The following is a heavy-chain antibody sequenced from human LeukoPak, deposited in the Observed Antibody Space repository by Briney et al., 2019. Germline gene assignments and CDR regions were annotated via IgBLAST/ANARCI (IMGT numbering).Heavy chain of an antibody. J-gene: IGHJ4*02. CDR3: ARHRAYSSSSPFDY. D-gene: IGHD6-6*01. V-gene: IGHV4-59*08. CDR2: IYYSGNT. CDR1: GVSISYYY. Sequence: PSETLSLTCTVSGVSISYYYWSWIRQPPGKGLEWIGYIYYSGNTNYNPSLASRVTMFVDMSKNQFSLRLSSVTAADTAVYYCARHRAYSSSSPFDYWSQGTLVTVSS.